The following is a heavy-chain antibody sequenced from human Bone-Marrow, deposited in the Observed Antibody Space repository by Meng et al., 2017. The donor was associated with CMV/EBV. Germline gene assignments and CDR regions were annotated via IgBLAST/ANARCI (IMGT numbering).Heavy chain of an antibody. CDR1: NSFTKDG. V-gene: IGHV1-18*01. J-gene: IGHJ4*02. Sequence: NSFTKDGNGWVRQATGQGLEWVRGISACSGKTNYAEKLHGRITMSADTSTRTDYMELRSMGSDDTAVYYCARDGGFWSGYYKTTFDYWGQGTLVTVSS. D-gene: IGHD3-3*01. CDR3: ARDGGFWSGYYKTTFDY. CDR2: ISACSGKT.